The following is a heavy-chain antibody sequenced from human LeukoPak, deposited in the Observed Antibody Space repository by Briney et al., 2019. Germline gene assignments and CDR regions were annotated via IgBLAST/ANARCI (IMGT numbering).Heavy chain of an antibody. V-gene: IGHV1-2*04. CDR1: GYTLTELS. J-gene: IGHJ4*02. Sequence: ASVKVSCKVSGYTLTELSMHWVRQAPGQGLEWMGWINPNSGGTNYAQKFQGWVTMTRDTSISTAYMELSRLRSDDTAVYYCAREGGAWWFDYWGQGTLVTVSS. CDR2: INPNSGGT. D-gene: IGHD2-15*01. CDR3: AREGGAWWFDY.